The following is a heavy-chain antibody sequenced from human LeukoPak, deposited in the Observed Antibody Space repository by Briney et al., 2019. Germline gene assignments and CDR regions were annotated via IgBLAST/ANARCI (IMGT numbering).Heavy chain of an antibody. CDR1: GFTFINYA. Sequence: GGSLRLSCAASGFTFINYAMTWVRLTPGKGLEWVADTSGSGATTYYADSVKGRFTISRDNSKNTLYLQMSSLRPEDTAVYYCAKRRTSGWSRAALEYWGQGTLVIVSS. CDR3: AKRRTSGWSRAALEY. CDR2: TSGSGATT. J-gene: IGHJ4*02. D-gene: IGHD6-19*01. V-gene: IGHV3-23*01.